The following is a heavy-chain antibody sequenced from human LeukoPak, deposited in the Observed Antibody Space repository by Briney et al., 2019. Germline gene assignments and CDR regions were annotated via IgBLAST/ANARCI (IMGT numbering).Heavy chain of an antibody. CDR1: GFTFSCYW. CDR3: ARGVGNFRYFFDY. J-gene: IGHJ4*02. V-gene: IGHV3-21*01. CDR2: ISSTGTYI. Sequence: GGSLRLSCAASGFTFSCYWMSWVRQAPGKGLEWVSSISSTGTYIYYGDLVEGRFTISRDNAKNSLYLQMNSLRAEDTAVYYCARGVGNFRYFFDYWGQGTLVTVSS. D-gene: IGHD2/OR15-2a*01.